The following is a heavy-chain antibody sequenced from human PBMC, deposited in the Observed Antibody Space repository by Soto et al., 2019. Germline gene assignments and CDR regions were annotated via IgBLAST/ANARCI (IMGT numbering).Heavy chain of an antibody. J-gene: IGHJ4*02. Sequence: SETLSLTCAVSGGSFNDYYWIWIRQPPGKGLEWLGDIRDSGSTNYNPSLKSRVTISVDTSRKQFSLKLTSVTAADTAVYYCARGEAYSNYPARWGQGTLVTVSS. CDR3: ARGEAYSNYPAR. CDR1: GGSFNDYY. V-gene: IGHV4-34*01. CDR2: IRDSGST. D-gene: IGHD4-4*01.